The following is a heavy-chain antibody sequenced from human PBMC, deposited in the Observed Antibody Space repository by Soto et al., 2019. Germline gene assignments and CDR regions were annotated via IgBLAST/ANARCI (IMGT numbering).Heavy chain of an antibody. Sequence: SETLSLTCAVSGGSISSGGYSWSWIRQPPGKGLEWIGYIYYSGSTNYNPSLKSRVTISVDTSKNQFSLKLSSVTAADTAVYYCAGKATAMDRGFDYWGQGTLVTVSS. CDR2: IYYSGST. V-gene: IGHV4-61*08. J-gene: IGHJ4*02. CDR3: AGKATAMDRGFDY. D-gene: IGHD5-18*01. CDR1: GGSISSGGYS.